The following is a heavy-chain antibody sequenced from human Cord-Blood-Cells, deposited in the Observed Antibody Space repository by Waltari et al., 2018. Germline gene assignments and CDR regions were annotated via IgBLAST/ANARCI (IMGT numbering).Heavy chain of an antibody. J-gene: IGHJ3*02. D-gene: IGHD1-1*01. Sequence: QVQLVQSGAEVKKSGSSVKVSCKASGGTFSSYAISWVRQAPGQGLEWMGGISPIFGTANYAQKFKGRVTITADKSTSTAYMGLSSLRSEDTAVYYCARARLDFDAFDIWGQGTMVTVSS. CDR1: GGTFSSYA. CDR2: ISPIFGTA. V-gene: IGHV1-69*06. CDR3: ARARLDFDAFDI.